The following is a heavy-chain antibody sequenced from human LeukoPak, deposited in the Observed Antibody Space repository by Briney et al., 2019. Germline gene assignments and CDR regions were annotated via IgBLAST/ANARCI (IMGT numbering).Heavy chain of an antibody. D-gene: IGHD3-10*01. V-gene: IGHV4-30-4*01. CDR2: IYYSGST. CDR1: GGSISSGDYY. Sequence: SQTLSLTCTVSGGSISSGDYYWSWIRQPPGKGLEWIGYIYYSGSTYYNPSLKGRVTISVDTSKNQFSLKLSSVTAADTAVYYCARDLRITMVRGKSPREDYWGQGTLVTVSS. J-gene: IGHJ4*02. CDR3: ARDLRITMVRGKSPREDY.